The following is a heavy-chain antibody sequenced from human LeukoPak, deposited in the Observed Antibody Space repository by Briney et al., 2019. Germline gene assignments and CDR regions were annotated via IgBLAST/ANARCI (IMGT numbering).Heavy chain of an antibody. CDR2: ISDSGRTI. CDR1: GFTFSVHE. V-gene: IGHV3-48*03. D-gene: IGHD6-13*01. J-gene: IGHJ4*02. CDR3: TRNTVAAAGDD. Sequence: PGGSLRLSCVASGFTFSVHEMNWVRQAPGKGLEWLSYISDSGRTIYYADSVDGRFTVSRDNAKNSLYLHMNSLRAEDTALYYCTRNTVAAAGDDWGQGTLVTVSS.